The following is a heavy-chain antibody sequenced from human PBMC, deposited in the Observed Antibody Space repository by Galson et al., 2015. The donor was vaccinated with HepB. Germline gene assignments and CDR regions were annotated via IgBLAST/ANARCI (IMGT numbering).Heavy chain of an antibody. CDR1: GFTFSSYA. CDR3: AKQGSSTMVRGAFEY. V-gene: IGHV3-23*01. D-gene: IGHD3-10*01. Sequence: SLRLSCAASGFTFSSYAMSWVRQVPGKGLEWVSAISASGASTYFADSVKGRFTISRDNSKNTLYLQMSSLRAEDTAVYYCAKQGSSTMVRGAFEYWGQGTLVTVSS. J-gene: IGHJ4*02. CDR2: ISASGAST.